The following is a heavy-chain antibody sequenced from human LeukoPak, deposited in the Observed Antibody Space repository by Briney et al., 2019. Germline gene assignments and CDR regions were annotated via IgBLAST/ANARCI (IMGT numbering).Heavy chain of an antibody. J-gene: IGHJ4*02. CDR3: AKAYYYDSSGYYQFDY. D-gene: IGHD3-22*01. Sequence: GGSLRLSCAASGFTFSSYAMSWVRQAPGKGLEWVSGVSGSGGSTYYADSVKGRFTISRDNSKNTLYLQMNSLRVEDTAVYYCAKAYYYDSSGYYQFDYWGQGTLVTVSS. CDR2: VSGSGGST. V-gene: IGHV3-23*01. CDR1: GFTFSSYA.